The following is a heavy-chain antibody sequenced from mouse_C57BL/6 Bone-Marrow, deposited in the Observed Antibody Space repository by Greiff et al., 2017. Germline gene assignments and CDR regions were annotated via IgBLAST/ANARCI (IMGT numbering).Heavy chain of an antibody. J-gene: IGHJ2*01. CDR1: GFNIKDDY. V-gene: IGHV14-4*01. D-gene: IGHD2-12*01. CDR3: TPYYSLNY. CDR2: IDPENGDT. Sequence: VQLQQSGAELVRPGASVKLSCTASGFNIKDDYMHWVKQRPEQGLEWIGWIDPENGDTEYASKFQGKATITADTSSNTAYLQLSSLTAENTAVYYCTPYYSLNYGGQGTTLTVSS.